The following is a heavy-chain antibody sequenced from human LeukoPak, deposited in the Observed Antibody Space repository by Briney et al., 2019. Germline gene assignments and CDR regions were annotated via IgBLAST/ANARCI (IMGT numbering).Heavy chain of an antibody. CDR2: IYYSGST. CDR1: GGSISSGDYY. V-gene: IGHV4-30-4*01. D-gene: IGHD7-27*01. Sequence: SETLSLTCTVSGGSISSGDYYWSWIRQPPGKGLEWIGYIYYSGSTYYNPSLKSRVAISVDTSKNQFSLKLSSVTAADTAVYYCARRIWGAAIDSWGQGTLVTVSS. CDR3: ARRIWGAAIDS. J-gene: IGHJ4*02.